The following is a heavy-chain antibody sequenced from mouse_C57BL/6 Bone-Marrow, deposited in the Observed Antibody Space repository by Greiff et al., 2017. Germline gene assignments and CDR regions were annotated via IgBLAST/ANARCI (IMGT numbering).Heavy chain of an antibody. CDR1: GFSLNSYG. J-gene: IGHJ3*01. Sequence: VKLMESGPGLVQPSQSLSITCTVSGFSLNSYGVHWVRQAPGKGLEWLGVIWSAGSTDYNAAFISRLSIIKDTSNSKVFFKMKRLQAEDTAIYYWYRLRRFAFWGQGTLVTVSA. D-gene: IGHD2-12*01. V-gene: IGHV2-2*01. CDR3: YRLRRFAF. CDR2: IWSAGST.